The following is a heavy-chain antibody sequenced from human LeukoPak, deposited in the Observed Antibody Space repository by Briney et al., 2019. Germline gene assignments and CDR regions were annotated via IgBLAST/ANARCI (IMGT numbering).Heavy chain of an antibody. CDR2: ISSSGSTI. Sequence: GGSLRLSCAASGFTFSSYEMNWVRQAPGKGLEWVSYISSSGSTIYYADSVKGRFTISRDNAKNSLYLQMNSLRVEDTAVYYCARGRQQWQVGNWFDPWGQGTLVTVSS. V-gene: IGHV3-48*03. D-gene: IGHD6-19*01. CDR3: ARGRQQWQVGNWFDP. CDR1: GFTFSSYE. J-gene: IGHJ5*02.